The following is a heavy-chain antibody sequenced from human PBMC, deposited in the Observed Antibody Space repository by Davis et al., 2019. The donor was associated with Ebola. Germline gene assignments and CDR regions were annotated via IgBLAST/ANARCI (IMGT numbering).Heavy chain of an antibody. Sequence: SETLSLTCTVSGGSISSYYWSWIRQPPGKGLEWIGEINHSGSTNYNPSLKSRVTISVDTSKNQFSLKLSSVTAADTAVYFCARGRTGSDHPRLDSWGQGTLVTVSS. D-gene: IGHD7-27*01. V-gene: IGHV4-34*01. CDR1: GGSISSYY. CDR3: ARGRTGSDHPRLDS. J-gene: IGHJ4*02. CDR2: INHSGST.